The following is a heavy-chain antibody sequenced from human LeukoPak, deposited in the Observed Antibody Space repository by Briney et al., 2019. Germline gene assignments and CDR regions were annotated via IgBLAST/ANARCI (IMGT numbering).Heavy chain of an antibody. V-gene: IGHV3-30*03. J-gene: IGHJ4*02. D-gene: IGHD2-15*01. CDR1: GFTFSSYG. CDR3: ALDYCSGGSCYTPSN. CDR2: ISCDGSNK. Sequence: GGSLRLSCAASGFTFSSYGMHWVRQAPGKGLEWVAVISCDGSNKYYADSVEGRFTISRDNSKNTLYLQMNSLRAEDTAVYYCALDYCSGGSCYTPSNWGQGTLVTVSS.